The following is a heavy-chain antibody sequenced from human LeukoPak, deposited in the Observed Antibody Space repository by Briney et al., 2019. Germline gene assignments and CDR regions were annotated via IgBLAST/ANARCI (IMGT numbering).Heavy chain of an antibody. CDR1: GGSISFGGYY. Sequence: SETLSLTCNVSGGSISFGGYYWSWIRQHPGEGLEWIGHIYYSGSSYYNPSLKSRVTRSVDTSKNQFSLKLNSVTAADTAVYYCARESIVVIPAASYFDFWGQGTLVTVSS. D-gene: IGHD2-2*01. V-gene: IGHV4-31*03. CDR2: IYYSGSS. CDR3: ARESIVVIPAASYFDF. J-gene: IGHJ4*02.